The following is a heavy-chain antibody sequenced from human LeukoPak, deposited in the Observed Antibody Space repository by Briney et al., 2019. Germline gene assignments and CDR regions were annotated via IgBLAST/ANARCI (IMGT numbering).Heavy chain of an antibody. CDR1: GGSISSSY. CDR3: ARDPSYAL. V-gene: IGHV4-4*07. D-gene: IGHD3-10*01. CDR2: IYTSGST. J-gene: IGHJ4*02. Sequence: SETLSLTCTVSGGSISSSYWSWIRQPAGKGLEWIGRIYTSGSTNYNYKPSLKSRVTMSVDTSKNQFSLNLTSVTAADTAVYYCARDPSYALWGQGTLVTVSS.